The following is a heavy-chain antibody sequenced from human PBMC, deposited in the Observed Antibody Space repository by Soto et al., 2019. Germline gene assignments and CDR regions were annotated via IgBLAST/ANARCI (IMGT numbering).Heavy chain of an antibody. Sequence: QVQLVESEGGVVQPGRSLRLSCTASGFTFSNYGMHWVRQAPGKGLEWVTVISYDGNVAYYADSVKGRFTSSRDNSKNTLYLQMDSVRTEDTAVYYCARERPITNWYFDYWGQGTLVTVSS. CDR2: ISYDGNVA. D-gene: IGHD1-1*01. V-gene: IGHV3-30*03. J-gene: IGHJ4*02. CDR1: GFTFSNYG. CDR3: ARERPITNWYFDY.